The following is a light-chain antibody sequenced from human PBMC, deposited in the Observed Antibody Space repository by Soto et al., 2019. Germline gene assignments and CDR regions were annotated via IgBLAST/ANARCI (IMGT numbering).Light chain of an antibody. J-gene: IGLJ2*01. V-gene: IGLV2-14*02. CDR3: ASWDDSQNVVL. Sequence: QSVLTQPASVSGSLGQSITISCTGSSSDVGTYYFVSWYQQHPGKVPKLMIYEGTKRPSGVSDRFSGSKSGTSGSLVISGLQSEDEADYFCASWDDSQNVVLFGGGTKLTVL. CDR2: EGT. CDR1: SSDVGTYYF.